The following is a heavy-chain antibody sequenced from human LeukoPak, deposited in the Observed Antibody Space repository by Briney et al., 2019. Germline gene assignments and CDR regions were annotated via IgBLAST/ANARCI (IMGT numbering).Heavy chain of an antibody. Sequence: SETLSLTCTVSGGSISSYYWSWIRQPPGKGLEWFGYIYYSGSTNYNPSLKSRVTISVDTSKNQFSLKLSSVTAADTAVYYCARLTPLGVDYWGQGTLVTVSS. CDR1: GGSISSYY. J-gene: IGHJ4*02. V-gene: IGHV4-59*01. CDR3: ARLTPLGVDY. CDR2: IYYSGST. D-gene: IGHD4-23*01.